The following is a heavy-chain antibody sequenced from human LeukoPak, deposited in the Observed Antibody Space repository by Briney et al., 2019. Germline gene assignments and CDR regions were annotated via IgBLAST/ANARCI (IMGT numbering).Heavy chain of an antibody. CDR3: ARAKDDFCDY. D-gene: IGHD3/OR15-3a*01. V-gene: IGHV3-21*01. CDR2: IRSSISYT. CDR1: GFTFSSYF. J-gene: IGHJ4*02. Sequence: GGSLRLSCTASGFTFSSYFMNWVRQAPGKGLEWVSSIRSSISYTYYADSVKGRFTISRDNAKNSLYLQMNSLAAEDTAVYYCARAKDDFCDYWGQGTLVTVSS.